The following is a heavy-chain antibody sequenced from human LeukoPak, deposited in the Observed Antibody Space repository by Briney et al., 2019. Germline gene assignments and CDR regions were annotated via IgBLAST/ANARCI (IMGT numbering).Heavy chain of an antibody. CDR2: ISGSGGST. J-gene: IGHJ4*02. Sequence: GGSLRLSCAGSEFTFRSYSMHWVRQAPGKGLEWVSAISGSGGSTYYADSVKGRFTISRDNSKNTLYLQMNSLRAEDTAVYYCAKAGRWLQKYYFDYWGQGTLVTVSS. D-gene: IGHD5-24*01. CDR3: AKAGRWLQKYYFDY. V-gene: IGHV3-23*01. CDR1: EFTFRSYS.